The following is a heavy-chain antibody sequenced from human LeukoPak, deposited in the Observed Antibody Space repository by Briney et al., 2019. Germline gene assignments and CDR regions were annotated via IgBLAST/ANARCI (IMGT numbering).Heavy chain of an antibody. CDR3: ARGPTRANSTDY. J-gene: IGHJ4*02. CDR2: INQDGTEK. D-gene: IGHD2/OR15-2a*01. CDR1: GFTFSSYW. V-gene: IGHV3-7*01. Sequence: GGSLRLSCAASGFTFSSYWMSWVRQAPGEGLEWVAKINQDGTEKAYVDSVKGRFTISRDNAKNSLYLQMNCLRAEDTAVYYCARGPTRANSTDYWGQGALVTVSS.